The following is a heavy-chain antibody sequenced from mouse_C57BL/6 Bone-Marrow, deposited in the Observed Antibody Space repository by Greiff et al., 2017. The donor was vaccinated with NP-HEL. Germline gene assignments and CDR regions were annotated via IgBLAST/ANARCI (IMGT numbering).Heavy chain of an antibody. Sequence: QVQLQQSGPELVKPGASVKISCKASGYAFSSSWMNWVKQRPGKGLEWIGRIYPGDGDTNYNGKFKGKATLTADKSSRPAYMQLSSLTSEDSAVYFCARVYYGNYGTPGGCDVWGTGTTVTVSS. CDR2: IYPGDGDT. D-gene: IGHD2-1*01. J-gene: IGHJ1*03. CDR1: GYAFSSSW. CDR3: ARVYYGNYGTPGGCDV. V-gene: IGHV1-82*01.